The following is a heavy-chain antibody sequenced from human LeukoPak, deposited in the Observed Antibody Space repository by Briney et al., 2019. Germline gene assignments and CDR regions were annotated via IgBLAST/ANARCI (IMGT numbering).Heavy chain of an antibody. Sequence: ASVKVSCKASGYTFTSYDINWVRQATGQGLEWMGWMNPNSGNTDYAQKFQGRVTMTRNTSISTAYMELSSLRSEDTAVYYCARMFIAAAGTHRYYYYGMDVWGQGTTVTVSS. V-gene: IGHV1-8*01. CDR1: GYTFTSYD. J-gene: IGHJ6*02. D-gene: IGHD6-13*01. CDR2: MNPNSGNT. CDR3: ARMFIAAAGTHRYYYYGMDV.